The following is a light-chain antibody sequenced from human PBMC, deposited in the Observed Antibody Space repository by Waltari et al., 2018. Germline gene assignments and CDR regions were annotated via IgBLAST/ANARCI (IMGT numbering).Light chain of an antibody. CDR2: QDS. CDR3: QAWDRNTYVV. J-gene: IGLJ2*01. V-gene: IGLV3-1*01. Sequence: SYELTQSPSVSVSPGQTASISCSGDKLAERYVCWYQQKPGQSPVLVLHQDSKRPSGIPERFSGFNSGNTATLTISETQAMDEADYYCQAWDRNTYVVFGGGTKLTVL. CDR1: KLAERY.